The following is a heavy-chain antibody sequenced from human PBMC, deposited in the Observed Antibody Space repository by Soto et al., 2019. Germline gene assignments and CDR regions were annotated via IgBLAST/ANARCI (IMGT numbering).Heavy chain of an antibody. V-gene: IGHV3-23*01. D-gene: IGHD3-3*01. Sequence: GGSLRLSCAASGFTFSGYAMSWVRQAPGKGLEWVSAISGSGDTTYSADSVRGRFTISRDNSKNTLYLQMNSLRAEDTAIYYCTKPPVNYDFWSGYPFDYWGQGTLVTVSS. CDR3: TKPPVNYDFWSGYPFDY. CDR2: ISGSGDTT. CDR1: GFTFSGYA. J-gene: IGHJ4*02.